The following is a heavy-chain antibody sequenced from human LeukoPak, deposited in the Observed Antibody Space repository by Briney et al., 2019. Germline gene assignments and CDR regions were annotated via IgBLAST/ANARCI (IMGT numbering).Heavy chain of an antibody. CDR1: GGTFSSYA. CDR2: IIPIFGTA. D-gene: IGHD1-26*01. V-gene: IGHV1-69*13. Sequence: SVKVSCKASGGTFSSYAISWVRQAPGQGLEWMGGIIPIFGTANYEQKFQGRVTVTADESTSTAYMELSSLRSEDTAVYYCAREGGSYERYYYYYMDVWGKGTTVTVSS. CDR3: AREGGSYERYYYYYMDV. J-gene: IGHJ6*03.